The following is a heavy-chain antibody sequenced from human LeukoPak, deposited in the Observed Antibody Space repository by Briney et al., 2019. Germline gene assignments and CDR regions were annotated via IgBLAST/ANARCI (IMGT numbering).Heavy chain of an antibody. Sequence: SETLSLTCTVSGGSISSGSYYWSWIRQPPGKGLEWIGYIYYSGSTNYNPSLKSRVTISVDTSKNQFSLKLSSVTAADTAVYYCARGGGWRCSSTSCYESGIDYWGQGTLVTVSS. V-gene: IGHV4-61*01. CDR1: GGSISSGSYY. D-gene: IGHD2-2*01. CDR2: IYYSGST. J-gene: IGHJ4*02. CDR3: ARGGGWRCSSTSCYESGIDY.